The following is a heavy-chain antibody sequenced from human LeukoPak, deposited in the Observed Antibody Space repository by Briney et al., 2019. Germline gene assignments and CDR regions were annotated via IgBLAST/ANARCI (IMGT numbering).Heavy chain of an antibody. J-gene: IGHJ6*03. CDR3: ARAQRYYDILTGYYNPPYYYYYMDV. CDR1: GGSFSGYY. D-gene: IGHD3-9*01. Sequence: PSETLSLTCAVYGGSFSGYYWSWIRQPPGKGLEWIGEINHSGSTNYNPSLKSRVTISVDTSKNQFSLKLSSVTAADTAVYYCARAQRYYDILTGYYNPPYYYYYMDVWGKGITVTVSS. CDR2: INHSGST. V-gene: IGHV4-34*01.